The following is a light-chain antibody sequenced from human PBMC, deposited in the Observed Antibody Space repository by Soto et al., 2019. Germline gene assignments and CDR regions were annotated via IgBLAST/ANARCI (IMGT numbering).Light chain of an antibody. Sequence: QSVLTQPPSASGTPGQRVTISCSGSSSNIGSDTVNWYQQLPGTAPKLLIYSNNQRPSGVPDRFSGSKSGTSASLAISGLQSEGEADYYCAAWDDSLNGPVFGGGIKVTVL. CDR1: SSNIGSDT. V-gene: IGLV1-44*01. J-gene: IGLJ2*01. CDR2: SNN. CDR3: AAWDDSLNGPV.